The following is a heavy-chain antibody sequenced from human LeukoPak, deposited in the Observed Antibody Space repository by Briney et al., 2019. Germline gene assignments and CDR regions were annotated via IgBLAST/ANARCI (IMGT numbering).Heavy chain of an antibody. D-gene: IGHD3-22*01. CDR2: IYYSGST. CDR3: ASTHDGSDYYYAY. Sequence: SETLSLTCTVSGGSIRNDYWIWIRQPPGKGLEWIGYIYYSGSTNYSPSLKSRVTISVDTSKNQFSLELSSVTAADTAVYYCASTHDGSDYYYAYWGQGTLVTVSS. V-gene: IGHV4-59*01. CDR1: GGSIRNDY. J-gene: IGHJ4*02.